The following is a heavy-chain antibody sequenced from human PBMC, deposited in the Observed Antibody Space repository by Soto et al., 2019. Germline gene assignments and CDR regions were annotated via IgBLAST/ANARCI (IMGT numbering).Heavy chain of an antibody. J-gene: IGHJ6*02. V-gene: IGHV4-30-4*01. CDR2: IYYSGST. Sequence: QVQLQESGPGLVKPSQTLSLTCTVSGGSISSGDYYWSWIRQPPGKGLEWIGYIYYSGSTYYNPSLKSRVTISVATSKNQFSLKLSSVTAADTAVYYCARELCGGDCYSPYYYYGMDVWGQGTTVTVSS. D-gene: IGHD2-21*02. CDR1: GGSISSGDYY. CDR3: ARELCGGDCYSPYYYYGMDV.